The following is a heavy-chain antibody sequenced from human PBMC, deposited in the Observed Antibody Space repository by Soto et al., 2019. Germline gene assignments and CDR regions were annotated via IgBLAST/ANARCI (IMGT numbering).Heavy chain of an antibody. CDR2: IRRKANSYTT. D-gene: IGHD3-16*01. J-gene: IGHJ4*02. CDR3: AGRLTTAASLDY. V-gene: IGHV3-72*01. CDR1: GFHFIDYY. Sequence: PGGSLRLSCAASGFHFIDYYMDWARQAPGKGLEWVGRIRRKANSYTTVYAASVKGRFIISRDDSKNSVYLQMNSLKIEDTAVYYCAGRLTTAASLDYWGRGTLVTVSS.